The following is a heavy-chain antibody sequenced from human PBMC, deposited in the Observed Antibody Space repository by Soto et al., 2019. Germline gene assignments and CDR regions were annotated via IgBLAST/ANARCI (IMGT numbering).Heavy chain of an antibody. V-gene: IGHV4-39*01. CDR3: ARVTVTTYVFDY. J-gene: IGHJ4*02. CDR2: IYYSGNT. Sequence: SETLSLTCTVSGGSISSSPDYWGWIRQPPGKGLEWIGSIYYSGNTYYNPSLKSRVTISVDTSKNQFSLKLSSVTAADTAVYYCARVTVTTYVFDYWGQGTLVTVSS. D-gene: IGHD4-17*01. CDR1: GGSISSSPDY.